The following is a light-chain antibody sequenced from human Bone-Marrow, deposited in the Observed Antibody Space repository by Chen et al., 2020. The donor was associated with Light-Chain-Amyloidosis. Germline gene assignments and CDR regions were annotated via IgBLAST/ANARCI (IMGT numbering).Light chain of an antibody. Sequence: DIQMTQSPSTLSAYVGDRVTITCRASQSISSWLAWYQQKPGKAPKLLIYDASSLESGVPSRFSGSGSGTEFTLTISSLQPDEFATYYCQQYNSYRYTFGQGTKLEIK. CDR3: QQYNSYRYT. CDR1: QSISSW. CDR2: DAS. J-gene: IGKJ2*01. V-gene: IGKV1-5*01.